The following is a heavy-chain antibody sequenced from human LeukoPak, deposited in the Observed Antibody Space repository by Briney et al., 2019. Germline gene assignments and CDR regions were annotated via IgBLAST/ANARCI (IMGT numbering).Heavy chain of an antibody. D-gene: IGHD5-12*01. CDR3: VRGGYRGLDYEY. V-gene: IGHV3-23*01. CDR1: GFTFSSYA. CDR2: ISGSGGST. J-gene: IGHJ4*02. Sequence: GGSLRLSCAASGFTFSSYAMSWVRQAPGKGPEWVSAISGSGGSTYYADSVKGRFTISRDNAKSSLYLQMNSLRAEDTAVYYCVRGGYRGLDYEYWGQGTLVTVSS.